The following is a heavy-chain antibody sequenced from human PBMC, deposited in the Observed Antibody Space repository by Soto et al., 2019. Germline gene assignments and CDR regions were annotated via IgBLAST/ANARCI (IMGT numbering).Heavy chain of an antibody. CDR1: GSTFSSYA. Sequence: ASVNVSCTTSGSTFSSYAIHWVRQAPGQGLEWMGWINTGNGKTKYSQKFQDRVTITRETYATTVNMELRALTSEDTAVYYCARGTSGWHHDFWSGYYFDYWGQGTLVTVSS. CDR3: ARGTSGWHHDFWSGYYFDY. D-gene: IGHD3-3*01. J-gene: IGHJ4*02. CDR2: INTGNGKT. V-gene: IGHV1-3*04.